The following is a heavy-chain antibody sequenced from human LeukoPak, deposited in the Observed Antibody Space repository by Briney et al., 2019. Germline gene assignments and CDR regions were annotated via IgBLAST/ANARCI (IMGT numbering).Heavy chain of an antibody. V-gene: IGHV3-49*03. CDR1: GFTLGDYP. D-gene: IGHD6-6*01. CDR3: TRAPYSSYGFFDY. J-gene: IGHJ4*02. Sequence: GGSLRLSCTASGFTLGDYPMSWFRQAPGKGLEWVGFIRSKADGGTTEYAASVKGRFTISRDDSKSIAYVRMNTLKTEDTAVYYCTRAPYSSYGFFDYWGQGTLVTVSS. CDR2: IRSKADGGTT.